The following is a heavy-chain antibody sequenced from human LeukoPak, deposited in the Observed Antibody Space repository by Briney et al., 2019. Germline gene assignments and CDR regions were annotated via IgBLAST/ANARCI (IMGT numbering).Heavy chain of an antibody. CDR3: ARISLPLAGFGDYFDY. J-gene: IGHJ4*02. CDR2: IYYSGST. CDR1: GGFISSSSYY. V-gene: IGHV4-39*07. Sequence: PSETLSLTCTVSGGFISSSSYYWGWIRQPPGKGLEWIGSIYYSGSTYYNPSLKSRVTISVDTSKNQFSLKLSSVTAADTAVYYCARISLPLAGFGDYFDYWGQGTLVTVSS. D-gene: IGHD1-1*01.